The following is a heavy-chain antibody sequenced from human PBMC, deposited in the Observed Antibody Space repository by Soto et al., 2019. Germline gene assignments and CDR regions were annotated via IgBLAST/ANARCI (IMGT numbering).Heavy chain of an antibody. Sequence: EVQLVESGGGWVQPGGSLRLSCAASGFTFSSYDMHWVRQATGKGLEWVSAIGTAGDTYYPGSVKGRFTISRENAKNSLYLQMNSLRAEDTAVYYCARDYYDSSGHSVGAFDIWGQGTMVTVSS. V-gene: IGHV3-13*01. J-gene: IGHJ3*02. CDR2: IGTAGDT. CDR1: GFTFSSYD. D-gene: IGHD3-22*01. CDR3: ARDYYDSSGHSVGAFDI.